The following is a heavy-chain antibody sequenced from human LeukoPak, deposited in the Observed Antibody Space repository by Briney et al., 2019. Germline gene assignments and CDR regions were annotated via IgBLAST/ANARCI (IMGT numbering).Heavy chain of an antibody. Sequence: GGSLRLSCAASGFSFSTYDMNWVRQAPGKGLEWVSYISSSGGTTYYADFVNGRFTISRDNAKNSLYLQMNSLRAEDTAAYYCARDRGGSSAYWYFDLWGRGTLVSVSS. CDR3: ARDRGGSSAYWYFDL. CDR2: ISSSGGTT. V-gene: IGHV3-48*03. J-gene: IGHJ2*01. CDR1: GFSFSTYD. D-gene: IGHD3-16*01.